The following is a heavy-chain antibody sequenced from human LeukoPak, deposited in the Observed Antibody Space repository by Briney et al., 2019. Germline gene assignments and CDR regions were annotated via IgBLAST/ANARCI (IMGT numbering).Heavy chain of an antibody. Sequence: ASVKVSYKAPGYTFTSYGISWVRQAPGQGLEWMGWISAYNGNTNYAQKLQGRVTMTTDTSTSTAYMELRSLRSDDTAVYYCARIYCSSTSCFDIYFDYWGQGTLVTVSS. CDR2: ISAYNGNT. D-gene: IGHD2-2*01. V-gene: IGHV1-18*01. CDR3: ARIYCSSTSCFDIYFDY. CDR1: GYTFTSYG. J-gene: IGHJ4*02.